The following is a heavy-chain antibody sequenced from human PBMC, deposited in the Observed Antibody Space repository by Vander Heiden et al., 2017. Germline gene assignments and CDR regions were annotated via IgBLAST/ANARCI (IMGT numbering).Heavy chain of an antibody. J-gene: IGHJ6*02. CDR1: GFIFSRYG. Sequence: QVQLVESGGGVVQPGRSLRLSCATSGFIFSRYGMHWVRQAPGKWLEWVAVIWYDGSNKYYRDSVKGRFTISRDNSKNTLYLQMNSLRADDTAVYYCARDIDTSGFYGMDVWGQGTTVTVSS. CDR2: IWYDGSNK. D-gene: IGHD3-22*01. V-gene: IGHV3-33*01. CDR3: ARDIDTSGFYGMDV.